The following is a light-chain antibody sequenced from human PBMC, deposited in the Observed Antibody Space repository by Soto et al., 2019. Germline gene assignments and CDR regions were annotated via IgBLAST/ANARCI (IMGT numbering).Light chain of an antibody. CDR1: QSVSSN. CDR2: GAS. V-gene: IGKV3-15*01. CDR3: QQYNHWPSYT. J-gene: IGKJ2*01. Sequence: EIVMTQSPVTLSVSPGERVTLSCRASQSVSSNLAWFQQKPGQAPRLLIYGASTRATGIPDRFSGSGSGTDVTLTISSLQSEYFAVSYCQQYNHWPSYTFGQGTKLEIK.